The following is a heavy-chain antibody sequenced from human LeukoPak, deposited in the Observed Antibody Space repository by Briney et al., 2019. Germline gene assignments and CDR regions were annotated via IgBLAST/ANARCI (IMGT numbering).Heavy chain of an antibody. Sequence: SVKVSCKASGGTFSSYTISWVRQAPGQGLEWMGRIIPILGIANYAQKFQGRVTITADKSTSTAYMELSSLRSEDTAVYYCARHYDSSGYPLDYWGQGTLVTVSS. CDR2: IIPILGIA. V-gene: IGHV1-69*02. CDR1: GGTFSSYT. CDR3: ARHYDSSGYPLDY. J-gene: IGHJ4*02. D-gene: IGHD3-22*01.